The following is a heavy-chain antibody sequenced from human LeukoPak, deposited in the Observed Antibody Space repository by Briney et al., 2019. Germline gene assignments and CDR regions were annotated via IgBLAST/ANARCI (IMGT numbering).Heavy chain of an antibody. Sequence: PGGSLRLSCAASGFTVSSYHLSWVRQAPGKGLEWVSYISSSGSTIYYADSVKGRFTISRDNAKNSLYLQMNSLRAEDTAVYYCARDCIEGPCDVWGQGTMVAVSS. CDR2: ISSSGSTI. CDR1: GFTVSSYH. V-gene: IGHV3-48*04. D-gene: IGHD1-26*01. CDR3: ARDCIEGPCDV. J-gene: IGHJ3*01.